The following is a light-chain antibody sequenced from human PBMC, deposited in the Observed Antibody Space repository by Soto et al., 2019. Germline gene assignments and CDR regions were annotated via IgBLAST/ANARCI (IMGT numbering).Light chain of an antibody. CDR2: DVS. CDR1: QSVSSY. J-gene: IGKJ5*01. Sequence: EIVLTQSPATLSLSPGERATLSCRADQSVSSYLAWYQQKPGQAPRLLIYDVSNRATGIPARFSGSGSGTDFTLTISSLEPEDFAIYYCQQRTNWPPSITFGQGTRLEIK. CDR3: QQRTNWPPSIT. V-gene: IGKV3-11*01.